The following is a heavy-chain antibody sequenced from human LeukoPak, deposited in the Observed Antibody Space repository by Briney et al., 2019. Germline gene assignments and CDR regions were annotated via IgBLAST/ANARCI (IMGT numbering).Heavy chain of an antibody. D-gene: IGHD3-16*01. CDR1: GGSFSGYY. CDR2: INHSGST. V-gene: IGHV4-34*01. CDR3: ATLYYFDY. Sequence: SETLSLTCAVYGGSFSGYYWSWIRQPPGKGLEWIGEINHSGSTNYNPSLKSRVTISVGTSKTQFSLKLSSVTAADTAVYYCATLYYFDYWGQEPWSPSPQ. J-gene: IGHJ4*01.